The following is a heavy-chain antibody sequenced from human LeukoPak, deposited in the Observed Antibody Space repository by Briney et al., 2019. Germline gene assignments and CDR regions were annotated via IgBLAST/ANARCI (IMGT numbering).Heavy chain of an antibody. J-gene: IGHJ4*02. CDR1: GDTFTGHY. Sequence: ASVKVSCKASGDTFTGHYMHWVRQAPGQGLEWMGRINPNTGGTNYVQKLQGRVTVTRDTSISTAYMELSSLRSDDTAVYYCARERDGDYARGLDYWGQGTLVTVSS. D-gene: IGHD4-17*01. CDR2: INPNTGGT. CDR3: ARERDGDYARGLDY. V-gene: IGHV1-2*06.